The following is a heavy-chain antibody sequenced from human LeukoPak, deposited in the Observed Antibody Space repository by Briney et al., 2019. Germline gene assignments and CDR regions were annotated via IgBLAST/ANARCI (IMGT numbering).Heavy chain of an antibody. V-gene: IGHV1-2*02. D-gene: IGHD3-3*01. CDR1: GYTFTGYY. Sequence: ASVKVSCRASGYTFTGYYMHWVRQAPGQGLEWMGWINPNSGGTNYAQKFQGRVTMTRDTSISTAYMELSRLRSDDTAVYYCARDLSLLDDFWSGYPLDYWGRGTLVTVSS. CDR3: ARDLSLLDDFWSGYPLDY. J-gene: IGHJ4*02. CDR2: INPNSGGT.